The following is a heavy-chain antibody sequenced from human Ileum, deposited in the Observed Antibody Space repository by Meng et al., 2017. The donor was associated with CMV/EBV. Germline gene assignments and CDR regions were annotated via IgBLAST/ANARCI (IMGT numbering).Heavy chain of an antibody. CDR2: SNHSGST. CDR3: ARGLIAARPKGARYFDL. Sequence: GGSFSGYYWSWTRQPPGKGLEWIGESNHSGSTNYNPSLKSRVTISVDTSKNQFSLKLSSVTAADTAVYYCARGLIAARPKGARYFDLWGRGTLVTVSS. J-gene: IGHJ2*01. D-gene: IGHD6-6*01. CDR1: GGSFSGYY. V-gene: IGHV4-34*01.